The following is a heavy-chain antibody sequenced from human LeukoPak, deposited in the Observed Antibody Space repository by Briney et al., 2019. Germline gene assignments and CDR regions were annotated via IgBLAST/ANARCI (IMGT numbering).Heavy chain of an antibody. V-gene: IGHV3-23*01. CDR1: GITFSSYA. CDR2: ITGSGGTT. D-gene: IGHD3-3*01. Sequence: GGSLRLSCADSGITFSSYAMSWVRQAPGKGLEWVSGITGSGGTTYYADSVKGRFTISRDNSKNTLYLQMNSLRAEDTAVYYCAKVPGDFWSGPINGQFDYWGQGTLVTVSS. J-gene: IGHJ4*02. CDR3: AKVPGDFWSGPINGQFDY.